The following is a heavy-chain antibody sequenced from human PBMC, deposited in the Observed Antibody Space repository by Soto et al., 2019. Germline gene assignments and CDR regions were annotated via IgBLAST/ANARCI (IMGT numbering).Heavy chain of an antibody. J-gene: IGHJ4*02. V-gene: IGHV4-31*03. D-gene: IGHD5-12*01. CDR1: GGSISSGGYY. CDR2: IYYSGST. Sequence: QVQLQESGPGLVKPSQTLSLTCTVSGGSISSGGYYWSWIRQHPGKGLECIGYIYYSGSTYYKPSLTRRITISEATSKNQFSLKLSSVTAADTAEYYCARGGKEWLQLNRWGQGTLVTVSS. CDR3: ARGGKEWLQLNR.